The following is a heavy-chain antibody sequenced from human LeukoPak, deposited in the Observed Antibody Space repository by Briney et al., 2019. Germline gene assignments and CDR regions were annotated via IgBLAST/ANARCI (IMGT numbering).Heavy chain of an antibody. CDR2: IKSKTDGGTT. CDR1: GFTFSNAW. Sequence: GGSLRLSCAASGFTFSNAWMSWVRQAPGKGLEWVGRIKSKTDGGTTDYAAPVKGRFTISRDDSKNTLYLQMNSLKTEDTAVYYCTTGGARDYGDYPPDYWGQGTLVTVSS. D-gene: IGHD4-17*01. CDR3: TTGGARDYGDYPPDY. V-gene: IGHV3-15*01. J-gene: IGHJ4*02.